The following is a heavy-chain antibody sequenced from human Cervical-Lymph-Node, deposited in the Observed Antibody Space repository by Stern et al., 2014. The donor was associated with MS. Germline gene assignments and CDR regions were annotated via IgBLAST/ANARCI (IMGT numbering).Heavy chain of an antibody. V-gene: IGHV3-23*04. CDR2: ISGRGGSI. CDR3: AKQYFDSSGYSYYYGMDV. D-gene: IGHD3-22*01. Sequence: VQLVESGGDLVQPGGSLRLSCAASGFTFNKYAMNWVRQAPGKGLEWVSTISGRGGSIYYADSVKGRFTISRDNSENTLYLQMHSLRAEDTAIYYCAKQYFDSSGYSYYYGMDVWGQGTTVTVSS. J-gene: IGHJ6*02. CDR1: GFTFNKYA.